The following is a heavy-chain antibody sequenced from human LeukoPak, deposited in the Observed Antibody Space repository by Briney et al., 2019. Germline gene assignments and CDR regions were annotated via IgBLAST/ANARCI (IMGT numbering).Heavy chain of an antibody. CDR1: GYTLTELS. J-gene: IGHJ4*02. D-gene: IGHD1-26*01. CDR2: FDPEDGET. CDR3: ATEFPRWEPLRAFDY. V-gene: IGHV1-24*01. Sequence: ASVKVSCKVSGYTLTELSMHWVRQAPGKGLEWMGGFDPEDGETIYAQKFQGRVTMTEDTSTDTAYMELSSLRSEDTAVYYCATEFPRWEPLRAFDYWGQGTLVTVSS.